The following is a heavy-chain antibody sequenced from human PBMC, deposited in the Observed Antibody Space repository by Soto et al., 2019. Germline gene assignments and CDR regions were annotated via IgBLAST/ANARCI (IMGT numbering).Heavy chain of an antibody. CDR1: GGTFSSYV. CDR2: LIPVSGTA. D-gene: IGHD2-8*02. J-gene: IGHJ5*02. CDR3: ATVNRSVALVGWFDP. V-gene: IGHV1-69*01. Sequence: QVHLEQSGAEVKKPGSSVKVSCKFSGGTFSSYVIIWVRQAPGQGLEWMGGLIPVSGTANYAQKFHGRVTISADAATNTAYMELSSVRFDDTAVYYCATVNRSVALVGWFDPWGQGTLVTVS.